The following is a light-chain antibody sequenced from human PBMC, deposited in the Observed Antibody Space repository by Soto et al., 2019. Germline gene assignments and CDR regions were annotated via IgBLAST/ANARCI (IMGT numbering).Light chain of an antibody. V-gene: IGKV3-20*01. Sequence: EVVLTQSPGTLSLSPGERATLSCRASQSVSSTYLAWYQHRPGQPPRLLVYGVSSRAAGIPDRFSGSGSGTDFTLTISRLQPEDIAVYYCQQISSSPITFGQGTRLEIK. J-gene: IGKJ5*01. CDR2: GVS. CDR3: QQISSSPIT. CDR1: QSVSSTY.